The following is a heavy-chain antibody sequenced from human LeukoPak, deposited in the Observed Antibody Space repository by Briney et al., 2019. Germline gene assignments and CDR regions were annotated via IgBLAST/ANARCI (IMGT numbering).Heavy chain of an antibody. CDR2: IIPIFGTA. V-gene: IGHV1-69*06. D-gene: IGHD6-19*01. CDR1: GGTFSSYA. J-gene: IGHJ6*04. Sequence: ASVKVSCKASGGTFSSYAISWVRQAPGQGLEWMGGIIPIFGTANYAQKFQGRVTITADKSTSTAYMELSSLRSEDTAVYYCARVGYSSGWGKYYYYYGMDVWGKGTTVTVS. CDR3: ARVGYSSGWGKYYYYYGMDV.